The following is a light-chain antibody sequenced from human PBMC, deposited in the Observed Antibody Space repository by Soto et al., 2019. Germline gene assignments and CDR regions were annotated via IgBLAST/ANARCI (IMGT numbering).Light chain of an antibody. CDR3: HQRSNWPPIT. J-gene: IGKJ5*01. V-gene: IGKV3-11*01. Sequence: EIVLTQSPATLSLSPGERATLSCRASQSVSSYLAWYQQKPGQAPRLLIYDASNRATGIPARFSGSGSGTDFTPTISSLEPEDVAVYYCHQRSNWPPITFGQGTRLEIK. CDR1: QSVSSY. CDR2: DAS.